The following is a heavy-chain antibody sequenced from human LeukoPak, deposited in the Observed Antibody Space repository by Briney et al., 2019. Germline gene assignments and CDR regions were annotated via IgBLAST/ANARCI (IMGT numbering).Heavy chain of an antibody. D-gene: IGHD3-22*01. V-gene: IGHV3-64*01. Sequence: GGSLRLSCAASVFTFSSYAMHWVRQAPGKGLEYVSAISSNGGSTYYANSVKGRFTISRDNSKNTLYLQMGSLRAEDMAVYYCATDSSGYYGGYWGQGTLVTVSS. CDR1: VFTFSSYA. CDR3: ATDSSGYYGGY. J-gene: IGHJ4*02. CDR2: ISSNGGST.